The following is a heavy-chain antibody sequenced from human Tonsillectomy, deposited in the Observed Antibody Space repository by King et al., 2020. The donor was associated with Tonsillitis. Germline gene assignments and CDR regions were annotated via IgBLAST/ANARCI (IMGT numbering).Heavy chain of an antibody. CDR3: ASRPDAFDI. CDR2: IYPGDSDT. CDR1: GYSFTNYW. J-gene: IGHJ3*02. V-gene: IGHV5-51*01. Sequence: VQLVESGTEMKKPGESLKISCKASGYSFTNYWIGWVRQMPGKGLEWMGIIYPGDSDTRYSPSFQGQVTISTDKSFTTAYLKWSSLKATDTAMYYCASRPDAFDIWGQGTVVTVSS.